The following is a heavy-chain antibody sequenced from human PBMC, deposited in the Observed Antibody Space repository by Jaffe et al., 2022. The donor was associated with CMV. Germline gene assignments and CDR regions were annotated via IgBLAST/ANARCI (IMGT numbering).Heavy chain of an antibody. CDR2: IKQDGSEK. Sequence: EVQLVESGGGLVQPGGSLRLSCAASGFTFSSYWMSWVRQAPGKGLEWVANIKQDGSEKYYVDSVKGRFTISRDNAKNSLYLQMNSLRAEDTAVYYCARFTYYYGSGSPANNWFDPWGQGTLVTVSS. CDR3: ARFTYYYGSGSPANNWFDP. J-gene: IGHJ5*02. V-gene: IGHV3-7*03. D-gene: IGHD3-10*01. CDR1: GFTFSSYW.